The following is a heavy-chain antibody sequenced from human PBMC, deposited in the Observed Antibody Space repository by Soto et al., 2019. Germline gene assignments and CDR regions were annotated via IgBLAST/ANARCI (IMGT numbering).Heavy chain of an antibody. J-gene: IGHJ4*02. CDR1: GGSISSGGYS. CDR3: TRDRLHKTSSITFDY. D-gene: IGHD6-6*01. V-gene: IGHV4-30-2*01. Sequence: SETLSLTCAVSGGSISSGGYSWSWIRQPPGKGLEWIGYMYHSGSTYYNPSLQGRVSMTTDTSTTTAYMELRSLRSDDTAVYYCTRDRLHKTSSITFDYWGQGALVTVSS. CDR2: MYHSGST.